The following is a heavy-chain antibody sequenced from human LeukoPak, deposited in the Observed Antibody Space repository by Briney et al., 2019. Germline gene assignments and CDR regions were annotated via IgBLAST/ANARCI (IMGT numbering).Heavy chain of an antibody. CDR1: GFTFSSYW. J-gene: IGHJ4*02. Sequence: GGSLRLSCAASGFTFSSYWMHWVRQAPGKGLVWVSYIDPDGSKIRDADSVKGRFTISRDNAKNTLYLQMNSLRVEDTAVYYCARDDAGSIPIDYWGQGTLVTVSS. CDR3: ARDDAGSIPIDY. CDR2: IDPDGSKI. D-gene: IGHD2-21*01. V-gene: IGHV3-74*01.